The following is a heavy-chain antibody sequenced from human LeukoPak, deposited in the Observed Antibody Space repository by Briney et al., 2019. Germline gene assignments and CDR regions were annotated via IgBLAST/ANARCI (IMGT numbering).Heavy chain of an antibody. Sequence: PGGSLRLSCAASGFTFRSSWMSWVRQPPGKGLEWVANIKQDGSEQYYVDSAKGRFTIARDNGKISLYLQMNSLRVEDTSVYYCARDPGNGRGYSWYESDHWGQGTLVTVSS. J-gene: IGHJ5*02. CDR1: GFTFRSSW. V-gene: IGHV3-7*01. CDR3: ARDPGNGRGYSWYESDH. CDR2: IKQDGSEQ. D-gene: IGHD5-12*01.